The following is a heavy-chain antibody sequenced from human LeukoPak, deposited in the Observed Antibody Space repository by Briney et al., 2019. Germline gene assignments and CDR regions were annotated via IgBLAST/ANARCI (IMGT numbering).Heavy chain of an antibody. CDR3: ARVNVGLEPPRFYYYYYMDV. D-gene: IGHD1-1*01. CDR1: GYTFTSYD. CDR2: MNPNSGNT. V-gene: IGHV1-8*01. Sequence: ASVKVSCKASGYTFTSYDINWVRQATGQGLEWMGWMNPNSGNTGYAQKFQGRVTMTRNTSISTAYMELSNLRSEDTAVYYCARVNVGLEPPRFYYYYYMDVWGKGTTVTVSS. J-gene: IGHJ6*03.